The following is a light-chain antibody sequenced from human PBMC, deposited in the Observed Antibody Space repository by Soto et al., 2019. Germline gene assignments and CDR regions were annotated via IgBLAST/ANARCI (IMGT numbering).Light chain of an antibody. V-gene: IGKV1-9*01. CDR2: STS. Sequence: DIQLTQSPSFLSASVGDRVTITCRASQGLSSYFAWYQQKVGKAPKLLLYSTSTLQSVFPSRFRGSGSGTDFTLTISSLQPEDVATYYCQQLNTYPVTFGGGTKVEIK. CDR3: QQLNTYPVT. CDR1: QGLSSY. J-gene: IGKJ4*01.